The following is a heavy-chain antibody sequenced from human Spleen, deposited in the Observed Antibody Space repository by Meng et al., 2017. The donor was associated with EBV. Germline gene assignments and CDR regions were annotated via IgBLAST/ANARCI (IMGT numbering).Heavy chain of an antibody. CDR3: ASRGDGIFSNYDWFDL. J-gene: IGHJ5*02. CDR2: VDQSGVS. Sequence: QRPRQQGGAGLLKPSETPSLTCAVDGGSFTGHYWSWIRQPPGKGLEWIGEVDQSGVSNYNPSLKSRVTMSLDTSKNQFSLKLSSVTAADTAVYYCASRGDGIFSNYDWFDLWGQGTLVTVSS. D-gene: IGHD3-22*01. CDR1: GGSFTGHY. V-gene: IGHV4-34*01.